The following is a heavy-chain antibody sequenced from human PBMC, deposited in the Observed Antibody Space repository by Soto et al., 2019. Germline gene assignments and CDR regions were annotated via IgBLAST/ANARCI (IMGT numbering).Heavy chain of an antibody. CDR3: ARDYIVLMVYARYNWFDP. CDR1: GGTFSSYT. D-gene: IGHD2-8*01. CDR2: IIPILGIA. J-gene: IGHJ5*02. V-gene: IGHV1-69*04. Sequence: SVKVSCKASGGTFSSYTISWVRQAPGQGLEWMGRIIPILGIANYAQKFQGRVTITRDTSASTAYMELSSLRSEDTAVYYCARDYIVLMVYARYNWFDPWGQGTLVTVSS.